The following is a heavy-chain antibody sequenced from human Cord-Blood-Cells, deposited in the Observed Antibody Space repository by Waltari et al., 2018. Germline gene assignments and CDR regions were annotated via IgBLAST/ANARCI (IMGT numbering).Heavy chain of an antibody. J-gene: IGHJ3*02. Sequence: QVQLVQSGAEVKKPGASVKVSCKASGYTFTSYDNNWVRQATGQGLAWMGWMKPNSGNTGYAQNFQGRVTITRNTSISTAYMELSSLRSEDTAVYYCARVSLLTGDAFDSWGQGTMVTVSS. CDR3: ARVSLLTGDAFDS. D-gene: IGHD7-27*01. V-gene: IGHV1-8*03. CDR2: MKPNSGNT. CDR1: GYTFTSYD.